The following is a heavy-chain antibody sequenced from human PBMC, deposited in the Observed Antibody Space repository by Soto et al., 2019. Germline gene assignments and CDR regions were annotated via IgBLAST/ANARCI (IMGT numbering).Heavy chain of an antibody. D-gene: IGHD6-19*01. J-gene: IGHJ6*02. CDR2: TYYRSKWYN. V-gene: IGHV6-1*01. CDR3: ARDTYSSGWSHYYYYGMDV. CDR1: GDSVSSNSAA. Sequence: SQTLSLTCAISGDSVSSNSAAWNWIRQSPSRGLEWLGRTYYRSKWYNDYAVSVKSRITINPDTSKNQFSLQLNSVTPEDTAVYYCARDTYSSGWSHYYYYGMDVLGQGTTVTVSS.